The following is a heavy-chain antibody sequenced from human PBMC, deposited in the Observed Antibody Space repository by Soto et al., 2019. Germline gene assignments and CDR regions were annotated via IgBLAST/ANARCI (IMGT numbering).Heavy chain of an antibody. V-gene: IGHV4-61*01. D-gene: IGHD3-10*01. CDR2: IYYSGSA. CDR1: GDSVTSVSDY. CDR3: ARGVGFGYYYYHMDL. J-gene: IGHJ6*02. Sequence: QVQLQESGTGLVKPSEPLSLTCTVSGDSVTSVSDYWSWIRQPPGKGLEWIGYIYYSGSADYNPSLGSRVTISIDTANNLFSLKLTSVTAADTAVYSCARGVGFGYYYYHMDLWGQGTTVTVSS.